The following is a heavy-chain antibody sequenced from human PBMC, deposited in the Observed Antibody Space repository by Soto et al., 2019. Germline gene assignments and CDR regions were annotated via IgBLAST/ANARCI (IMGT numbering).Heavy chain of an antibody. D-gene: IGHD3-16*01. J-gene: IGHJ6*02. Sequence: QVQLVESGGGVVQPGRSLRLSCVASGFTLSRYAMHWVRQAPGKGLEWVAVISYDVTNKYYADSVKGRFTFSSDNSKDTLYLQMNSLKTEDKAAYFCARVGTKVCGCWGRGMDVWGQGTPVTVSS. CDR1: GFTLSRYA. V-gene: IGHV3-30-3*01. CDR2: ISYDVTNK. CDR3: ARVGTKVCGCWGRGMDV.